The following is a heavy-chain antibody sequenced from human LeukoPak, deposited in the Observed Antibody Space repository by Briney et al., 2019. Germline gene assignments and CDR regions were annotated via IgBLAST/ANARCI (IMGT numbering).Heavy chain of an antibody. D-gene: IGHD7-27*01. V-gene: IGHV1-8*01. Sequence: ASVKVSCKASGYTFTSYDINWMRQATGQGLEWMGWMSPNSGNTGYAQKFQGRVTMTRDTSTGTAYLELSSLRSEDSAVYYCVRTPPNWGADFWGQGTLVTISS. CDR1: GYTFTSYD. CDR3: VRTPPNWGADF. CDR2: MSPNSGNT. J-gene: IGHJ4*02.